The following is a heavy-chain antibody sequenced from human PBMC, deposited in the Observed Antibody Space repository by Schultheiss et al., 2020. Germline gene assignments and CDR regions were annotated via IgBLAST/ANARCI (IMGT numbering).Heavy chain of an antibody. CDR3: ARGGIAVAGTTHAEYFQH. D-gene: IGHD6-19*01. CDR2: IYYSGST. J-gene: IGHJ1*01. CDR1: GGSISSSSYY. V-gene: IGHV4-39*01. Sequence: SETLSLTCTVSGGSISSSSYYWGWIRQPPGKGLEWIGSIYYSGSTYYNPSLKSRVTISVDTSKNQFSLKLSSVTAADTAVYYCARGGIAVAGTTHAEYFQHWGQGTLVTVSS.